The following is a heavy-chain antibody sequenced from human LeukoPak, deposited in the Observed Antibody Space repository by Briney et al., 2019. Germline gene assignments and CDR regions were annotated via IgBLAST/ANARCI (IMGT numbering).Heavy chain of an antibody. D-gene: IGHD3-22*01. CDR3: ARSFTYYYDSSGYKGP. V-gene: IGHV4-38-2*01. CDR1: GYSISSGYY. CDR2: IYHSGST. J-gene: IGHJ5*02. Sequence: PSETLSLTCAVSGYSISSGYYWGWIRQPPGKGLEWIGSIYHSGSTHYNPSLKSRVTISVDTSKNQFSLKLSSVTAADTAVYYCARSFTYYYDSSGYKGPWGQGTLVTVSS.